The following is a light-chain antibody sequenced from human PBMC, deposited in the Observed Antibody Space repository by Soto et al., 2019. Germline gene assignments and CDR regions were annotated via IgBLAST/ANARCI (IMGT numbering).Light chain of an antibody. J-gene: IGLJ2*01. CDR3: TSYAGSSVV. V-gene: IGLV2-8*01. CDR2: EVT. CDR1: TSDVGRYNY. Sequence: QSALTQPPSASGSPGQSVTISCTGTTSDVGRYNYVSWYQQHPGKAPKLVMYEVTKRPSGVPDRFSGSKSGNTASLTVSGLQAADEADYYCTSYAGSSVVFGRGTKLTVL.